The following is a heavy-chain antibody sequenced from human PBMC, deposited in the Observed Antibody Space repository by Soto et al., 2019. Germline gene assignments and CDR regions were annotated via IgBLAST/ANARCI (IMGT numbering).Heavy chain of an antibody. D-gene: IGHD2-8*01. CDR2: INPSGGST. CDR1: GYTFTSYY. V-gene: IGHV1-46*01. J-gene: IGHJ6*02. CDR3: ARDHTYCTNGVCYTSYYGMDV. Sequence: ASVKVSCKASGYTFTSYYMHWVRQAPGQGLEWMRIINPSGGSTSYAQKFQGRVTMTRDTSTSTVYMELSSLRSEDTAVYYCARDHTYCTNGVCYTSYYGMDVWGQGTTVTVSS.